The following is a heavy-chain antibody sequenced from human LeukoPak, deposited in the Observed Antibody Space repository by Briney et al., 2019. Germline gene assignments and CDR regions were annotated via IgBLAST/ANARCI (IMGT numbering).Heavy chain of an antibody. V-gene: IGHV3-23*01. CDR1: GFTFSSYA. J-gene: IGHJ4*02. D-gene: IGHD2-21*02. CDR2: ISNSDGNT. Sequence: GGSLRLSCIASGFTFSSYAMSWVRQAPGKGLEWASTISNSDGNTYYADSVKGRFTISRDNSKNTLYLQMNSLRAEDTAVYYCAREVTPYYWGQGTLVTVSS. CDR3: AREVTPYY.